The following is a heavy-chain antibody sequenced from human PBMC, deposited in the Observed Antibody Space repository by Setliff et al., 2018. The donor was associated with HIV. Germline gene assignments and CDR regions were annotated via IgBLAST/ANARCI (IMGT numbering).Heavy chain of an antibody. CDR1: GGSLISGGYY. D-gene: IGHD4-4*01. Sequence: SETLSLTCSVSGGSLISGGYYWTWIRQRPGKGLEWIGYIYYTGKTYSNPPLSSRLTMSVDTSKNQFTLKLRSVTAANTAVYYCARDLTSNSNCFDPWGQGVLVTVSS. J-gene: IGHJ5*02. CDR2: IYYTGKT. CDR3: ARDLTSNSNCFDP. V-gene: IGHV4-31*02.